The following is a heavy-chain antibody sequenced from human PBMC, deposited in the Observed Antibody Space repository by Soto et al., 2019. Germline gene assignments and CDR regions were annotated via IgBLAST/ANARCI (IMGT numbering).Heavy chain of an antibody. J-gene: IGHJ6*02. Sequence: SETLSLTCAVSCGSFSAYYWTGIRQPPGRGLEWIGEIDHSGSTNYNPSLEGRVTMSIDTAKNRFSLNVTSVTAADTAVYYCVRGLRYSGMDVWGQGTTVTVSS. V-gene: IGHV4-34*01. CDR1: CGSFSAYY. CDR3: VRGLRYSGMDV. CDR2: IDHSGST. D-gene: IGHD2-15*01.